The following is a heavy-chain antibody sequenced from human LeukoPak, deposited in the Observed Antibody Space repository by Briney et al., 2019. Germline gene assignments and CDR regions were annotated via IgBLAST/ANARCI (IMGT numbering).Heavy chain of an antibody. D-gene: IGHD1-26*01. J-gene: IGHJ6*02. CDR3: ARKGRLYYYGMDV. CDR2: IKQDGSEK. V-gene: IGHV3-7*01. Sequence: GGSPRLSCVASGFTFSNFWMSWVRQVPGKGLEWVANIKQDGSEKYYVDSVKGRFTISRDNAKNSLYLQMNGLRAEGTAVYYCARKGRLYYYGMDVWGQGTTVTVSS. CDR1: GFTFSNFW.